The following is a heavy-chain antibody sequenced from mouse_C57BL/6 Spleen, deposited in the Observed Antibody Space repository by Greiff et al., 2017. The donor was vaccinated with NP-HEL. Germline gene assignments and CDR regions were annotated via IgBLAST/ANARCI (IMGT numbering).Heavy chain of an antibody. V-gene: IGHV1-4*01. CDR2: INPSSGYT. D-gene: IGHD4-1*01. CDR3: ARYGTLLSRYFGG. Sequence: VMLVESGAELARPGASVKMSCKASGYTFTSYTMHWVKQRPGPGLEWIGYINPSSGYTKYNQKFKYKATLTADKSSSTAYMQLSSLTSEDSAVYYCARYGTLLSRYFGGWGTAITVT. J-gene: IGHJ1*03. CDR1: GYTFTSYT.